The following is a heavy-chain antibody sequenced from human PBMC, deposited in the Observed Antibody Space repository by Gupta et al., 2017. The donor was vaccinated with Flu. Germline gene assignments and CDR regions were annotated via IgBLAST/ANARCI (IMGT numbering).Heavy chain of an antibody. D-gene: IGHD3-10*01. Sequence: EVQLVESGGGLVKPGGSLRLSCAASGFTFSNAWMSWVRQAPGKGLEWVGRIKSKTDGGTTDYAAPVKGRFTISRDDSKNTLYLQMNSLKTEDTAVYYCTTFSLRRWFGEFPWGQGTLVTVSS. V-gene: IGHV3-15*01. CDR2: IKSKTDGGTT. CDR3: TTFSLRRWFGEFP. J-gene: IGHJ5*02. CDR1: GFTFSNAW.